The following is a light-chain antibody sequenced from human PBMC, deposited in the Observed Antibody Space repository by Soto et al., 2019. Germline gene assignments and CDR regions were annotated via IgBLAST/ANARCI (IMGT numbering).Light chain of an antibody. J-gene: IGKJ1*01. Sequence: EIEVTQSPGTLSLSPGERATLSCRASQSVSRSLAWYQKKPGQAPRLLIYDASTRDTGIPARFSGSGSGTDFTLTISSLEPEDFAVYYCQQRSNLWTFGQGTKVEIK. CDR1: QSVSRS. V-gene: IGKV3-11*01. CDR3: QQRSNLWT. CDR2: DAS.